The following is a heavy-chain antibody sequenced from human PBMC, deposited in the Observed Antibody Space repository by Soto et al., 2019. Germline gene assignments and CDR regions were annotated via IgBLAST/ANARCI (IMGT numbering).Heavy chain of an antibody. J-gene: IGHJ4*02. V-gene: IGHV3-23*01. CDR2: LTSGGGT. CDR1: GFILNSYG. D-gene: IGHD5-12*01. CDR3: AKDGDLYSGYSDH. Sequence: EVQLLESGGGLVQPGGSLRLSCEASGFILNSYGMSWVRQAPGKGLEWVSTLTSGGGTHYADSVKGRFTISRENSKNTLYLQMNSLRAEDTAVYYCAKDGDLYSGYSDHWGQGTLVTVSS.